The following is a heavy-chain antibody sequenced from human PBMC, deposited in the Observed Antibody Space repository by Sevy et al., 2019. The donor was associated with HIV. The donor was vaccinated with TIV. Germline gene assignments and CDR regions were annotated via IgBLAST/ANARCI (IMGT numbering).Heavy chain of an antibody. Sequence: GGSLRLSCAASGFTFSYYAMSWVRQIPGKGLQWVSGISGSGGSTDYADSVKGRFTISRDNAKNTLYLQMNSLRAEDTAVYYCAKFQDVGATFVDYWGQGTLVTVSS. CDR3: AKFQDVGATFVDY. J-gene: IGHJ4*02. CDR1: GFTFSYYA. CDR2: ISGSGGST. V-gene: IGHV3-23*01. D-gene: IGHD1-26*01.